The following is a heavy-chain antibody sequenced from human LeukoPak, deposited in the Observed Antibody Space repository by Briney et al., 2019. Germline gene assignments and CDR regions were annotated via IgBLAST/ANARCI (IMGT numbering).Heavy chain of an antibody. V-gene: IGHV4-30-4*01. CDR1: GHSINRGHYY. CDR2: IYYNRIT. J-gene: IGHJ4*02. D-gene: IGHD6-13*01. Sequence: SQTLSLTCTLSGHSINRGHYYWRPVRQPPGKGLQWIGYIYYNRITYYNPSLKSQVTISVDTYKNEFSLKLSSVTAGDTAGYFCARWYSSSWAFGCWGQGSLVTVSS. CDR3: ARWYSSSWAFGC.